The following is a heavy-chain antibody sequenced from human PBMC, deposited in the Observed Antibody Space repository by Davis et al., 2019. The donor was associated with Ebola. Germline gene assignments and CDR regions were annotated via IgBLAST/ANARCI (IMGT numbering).Heavy chain of an antibody. J-gene: IGHJ4*02. CDR2: VNQDGTEK. CDR1: GFTFSNYP. Sequence: PGGSLRLSCAASGFTFSNYPMSWVRQAPGKGLEWVASVNQDGTEKYNVDSVKGRFTISRDNAKNSLYLQMSSLRVEDTAVYYCTRDRSAAGWGQGTLVTVSS. CDR3: TRDRSAAG. V-gene: IGHV3-7*03. D-gene: IGHD6-13*01.